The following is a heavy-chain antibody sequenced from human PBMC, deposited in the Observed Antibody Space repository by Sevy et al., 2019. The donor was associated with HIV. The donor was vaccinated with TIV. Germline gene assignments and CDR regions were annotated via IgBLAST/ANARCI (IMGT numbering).Heavy chain of an antibody. D-gene: IGHD5-18*01. Sequence: GGSLRLSCAASGFTFSIYWMTWVRQAPGKGLEWVANIKEDGSAEYYVDSVKGRFTISRDNAKNSLFLQLNSLRVEDTVMYYCARDSPGYGAYDYLGQGTLVTVSS. J-gene: IGHJ4*02. CDR1: GFTFSIYW. V-gene: IGHV3-7*01. CDR3: ARDSPGYGAYDY. CDR2: IKEDGSAE.